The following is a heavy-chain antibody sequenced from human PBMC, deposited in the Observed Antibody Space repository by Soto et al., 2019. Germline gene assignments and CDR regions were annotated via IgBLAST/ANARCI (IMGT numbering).Heavy chain of an antibody. D-gene: IGHD1-26*01. CDR2: ISWNSGSI. CDR1: GFTFDDYA. V-gene: IGHV3-9*01. Sequence: EVQLVESGGGLVQPGRSLRLSCAASGFTFDDYAMHWVRQAPGKGLEWVSGISWNSGSIGYADSVKGRFTISRDNAKNSLYLHMNSLRAEDTALYYCANDYAEGGRDGMDVWGQGTTVTVSS. J-gene: IGHJ6*02. CDR3: ANDYAEGGRDGMDV.